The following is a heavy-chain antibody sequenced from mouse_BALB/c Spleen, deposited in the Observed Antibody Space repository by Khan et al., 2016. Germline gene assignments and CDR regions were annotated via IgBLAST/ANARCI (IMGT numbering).Heavy chain of an antibody. J-gene: IGHJ4*01. V-gene: IGHV8-8*01. Sequence: QVTLKESGPGILQPSQTLSLTCSFSGFSLSTSGMGVGWIRQPSGKGLEWLAHIWWDDDKRYNPAMKSRLTIPKDSSSNQVFHKIARVDTADSATSSFARIEGGRAMDYWGQGTTVTVSS. CDR3: ARIEGGRAMDY. CDR2: IWWDDDK. CDR1: GFSLSTSGMG.